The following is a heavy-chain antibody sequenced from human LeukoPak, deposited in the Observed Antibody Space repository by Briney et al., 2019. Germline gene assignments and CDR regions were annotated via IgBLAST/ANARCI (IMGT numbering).Heavy chain of an antibody. J-gene: IGHJ4*02. CDR2: ISNDGSNK. CDR1: GFTFRNYG. Sequence: PGGSLRLSCAASGFTFRNYGMHWVRQAPGKGLEWAAIISNDGSNKYYADSVKGRFTISRDNSKNTLYLQMNSLRAEDTAVYYCVKSSVWFGEARSLDYWGQGTLVTVSS. CDR3: VKSSVWFGEARSLDY. D-gene: IGHD3-10*01. V-gene: IGHV3-30*18.